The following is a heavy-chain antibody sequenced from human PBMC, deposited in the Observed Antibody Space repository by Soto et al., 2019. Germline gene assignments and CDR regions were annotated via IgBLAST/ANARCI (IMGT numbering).Heavy chain of an antibody. J-gene: IGHJ6*02. CDR2: IIPIFGTA. CDR3: ARGPFSVVVITPYYYYGMDV. CDR1: GGTFSSYA. D-gene: IGHD3-22*01. V-gene: IGHV1-69*13. Sequence: GASVKVSCKASGGTFSSYAISWVRQAPGQGLEWMGGIIPIFGTANYAQKFQGRVTITADESTSTAYMELSSLRSEDTAVYYCARGPFSVVVITPYYYYGMDVWGQGTTVTV.